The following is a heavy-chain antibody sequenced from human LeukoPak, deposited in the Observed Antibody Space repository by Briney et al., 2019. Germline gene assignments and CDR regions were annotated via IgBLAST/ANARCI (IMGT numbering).Heavy chain of an antibody. J-gene: IGHJ4*02. D-gene: IGHD3-16*01. CDR2: INHSGST. Sequence: PSETLSPTCAVYGGSFSGYYWSWIRQPPGKGLEWVGEINHSGSTNYNPSLKSRVTISVDTSKNQFSLKLSSVTAADTAVYYCARGLWGPYYFDYWGQGTLVTVSS. CDR3: ARGLWGPYYFDY. CDR1: GGSFSGYY. V-gene: IGHV4-34*01.